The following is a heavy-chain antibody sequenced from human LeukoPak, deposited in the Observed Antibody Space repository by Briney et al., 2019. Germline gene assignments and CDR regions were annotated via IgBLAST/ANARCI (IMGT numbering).Heavy chain of an antibody. D-gene: IGHD6-19*01. V-gene: IGHV4-39*01. CDR3: ARLGWQWLAFDY. CDR2: IYYSGST. CDR1: GGSISSSSYY. J-gene: IGHJ4*02. Sequence: SETLSLTCTVSGGSISSSSYYWGWIRQPPGKGLEWIGSIYYSGSTYYNPSLKSRVTISVDTSKNQFSLKLSSVTAADTAVYYCARLGWQWLAFDYWGQGTLVTVSS.